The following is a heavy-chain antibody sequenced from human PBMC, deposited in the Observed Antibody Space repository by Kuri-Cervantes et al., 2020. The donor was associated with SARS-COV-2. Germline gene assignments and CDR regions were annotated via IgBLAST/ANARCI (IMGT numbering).Heavy chain of an antibody. D-gene: IGHD3-22*01. CDR1: GFTFSSYW. CDR3: ARDKFGTYDHDGGGYYTSSDHWFDH. CDR2: INSDGSST. J-gene: IGHJ5*02. V-gene: IGHV3-74*01. Sequence: GGSLRLSCAASGFTFSSYWMHWVRQAPGKGLVWVSRINSDGSSTSYADSVKGRFIVSRDNVKKSLDLQMNSLRLEDTAIYYCARDKFGTYDHDGGGYYTSSDHWFDHWGQGTRVTVSS.